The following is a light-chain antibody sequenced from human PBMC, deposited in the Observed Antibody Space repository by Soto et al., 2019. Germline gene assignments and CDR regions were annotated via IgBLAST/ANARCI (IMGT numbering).Light chain of an antibody. Sequence: ILMTQSPATLSVSPGERATLSCRASQSVSSNLAWYQQKPGQAPRLLIYGASTRATGVPARFSGSGSGTDFSLTISSLQSEDFAVYYCQHYNNWSPWTFGQGTKGEIK. CDR2: GAS. J-gene: IGKJ1*01. CDR3: QHYNNWSPWT. CDR1: QSVSSN. V-gene: IGKV3-15*01.